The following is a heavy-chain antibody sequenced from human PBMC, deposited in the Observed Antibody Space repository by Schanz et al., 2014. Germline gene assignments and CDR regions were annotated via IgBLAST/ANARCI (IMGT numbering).Heavy chain of an antibody. CDR2: INPNSGTT. D-gene: IGHD5-12*01. Sequence: QVQLVQSGDEMKKPGASVKVSCKASGYTFTGYYMHWVRQAPGQGLEWMGWINPNSGTTNYAQKFQGWVTMTRDTSISTAYMELSRLKSDDTAVYYCARAFGGYDPAGALDYWGQGTLVTVSS. CDR3: ARAFGGYDPAGALDY. J-gene: IGHJ4*02. V-gene: IGHV1-2*04. CDR1: GYTFTGYY.